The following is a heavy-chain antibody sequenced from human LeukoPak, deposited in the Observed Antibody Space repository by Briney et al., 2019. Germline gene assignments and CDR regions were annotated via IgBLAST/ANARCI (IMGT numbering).Heavy chain of an antibody. CDR2: IIPIFGTA. Sequence: SVKVSCKASGGTFSSYAISWVRQAPGQGLEWMGGIIPIFGTANYAQKFQGRVTITADKSTSTAYMELSSLRAEDTAVYYCARVTYGSGTYGAFDYWGQGTLVTVSS. D-gene: IGHD3-10*01. V-gene: IGHV1-69*06. CDR3: ARVTYGSGTYGAFDY. CDR1: GGTFSSYA. J-gene: IGHJ4*02.